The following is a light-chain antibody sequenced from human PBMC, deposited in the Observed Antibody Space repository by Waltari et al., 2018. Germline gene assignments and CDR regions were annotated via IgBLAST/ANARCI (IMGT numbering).Light chain of an antibody. J-gene: IGLJ2*01. CDR1: VLAKKY. Sequence: SYELTQPSSVSVSTGQQARITCTGAVLAKKYARWFQQRPGQAPVLIIYKDNERPSGIPERFSGSSSGTTVTLTISGAQVEDEADYYCYSAADKNLIFGGGTKLTVL. V-gene: IGLV3-27*01. CDR2: KDN. CDR3: YSAADKNLI.